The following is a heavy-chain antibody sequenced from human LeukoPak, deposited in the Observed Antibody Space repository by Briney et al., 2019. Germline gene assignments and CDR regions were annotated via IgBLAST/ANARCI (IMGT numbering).Heavy chain of an antibody. CDR3: AKNPVEATYYYYYYMDV. CDR2: IRYDGSNK. D-gene: IGHD1-26*01. CDR1: GFTFSSYG. V-gene: IGHV3-30*02. Sequence: GGSLRLSCAASGFTFSSYGMHWVRQAPGKGLEWVAFIRYDGSNKYYADSVKGRFTISRDNSKNTLYLQMNSLRAEDTAVYYCAKNPVEATYYYYYYMDVWGKGTTVTVSS. J-gene: IGHJ6*03.